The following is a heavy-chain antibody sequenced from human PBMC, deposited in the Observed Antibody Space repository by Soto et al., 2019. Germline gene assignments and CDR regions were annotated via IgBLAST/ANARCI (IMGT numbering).Heavy chain of an antibody. CDR2: IYYSGST. CDR1: GGSISSYY. V-gene: IGHV4-39*01. J-gene: IGHJ6*02. Sequence: SETLSLTCTVSGGSISSYYWGWIRQPPGKGLEWIGSIYYSGSTYYNPSLKSRVTISVDTSKNQFSLKLSSVTAADTAVYYCARQSAAGIYYYYYYGMDVWGQGPRSPSP. CDR3: ARQSAAGIYYYYYYGMDV. D-gene: IGHD6-13*01.